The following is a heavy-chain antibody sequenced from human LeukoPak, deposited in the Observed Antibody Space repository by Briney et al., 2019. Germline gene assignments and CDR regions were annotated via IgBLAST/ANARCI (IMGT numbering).Heavy chain of an antibody. Sequence: GGSLRLSCAASGFPFSTYNMNWVRQAPGKGLEWLSYISNNGGTIHYADSVKGRFTISRDNAQNSLYLQMNSLRDEDTAVSYCARDFLEDTQWGQGTLVSVSS. D-gene: IGHD2-15*01. CDR2: ISNNGGTI. J-gene: IGHJ4*02. V-gene: IGHV3-48*02. CDR1: GFPFSTYN. CDR3: ARDFLEDTQ.